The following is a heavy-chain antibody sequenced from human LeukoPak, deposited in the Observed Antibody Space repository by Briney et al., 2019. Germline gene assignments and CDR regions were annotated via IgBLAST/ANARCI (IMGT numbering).Heavy chain of an antibody. V-gene: IGHV3-21*01. J-gene: IGHJ3*02. CDR2: INSGSTYT. CDR1: GFTFSSYM. D-gene: IGHD6-13*01. Sequence: KLGGSLRLSCAASGFTFSSYMMNWVRQAPGKGLEWVSSINSGSTYTYYTESVKGRFTVSRDNAKNSLFLQMNSLRAEDTAVYYCARDYGSWYETSAFDIWGQGTMVTVSS. CDR3: ARDYGSWYETSAFDI.